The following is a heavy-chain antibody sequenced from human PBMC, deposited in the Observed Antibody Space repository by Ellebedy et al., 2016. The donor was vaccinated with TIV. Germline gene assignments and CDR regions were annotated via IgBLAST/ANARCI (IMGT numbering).Heavy chain of an antibody. CDR3: ASEIRGFYAAF. J-gene: IGHJ4*02. Sequence: GESLKISCAASGFSFGNYARHWVCPAPGKWLEWVALISYNGDTQYYADSVRGRFTISRDNSKDTLSLQMDCLRDDDTALYYCASEIRGFYAAFWGQGTRVTVSS. CDR1: GFSFGNYA. D-gene: IGHD5-12*01. V-gene: IGHV3-30*04. CDR2: ISYNGDTQ.